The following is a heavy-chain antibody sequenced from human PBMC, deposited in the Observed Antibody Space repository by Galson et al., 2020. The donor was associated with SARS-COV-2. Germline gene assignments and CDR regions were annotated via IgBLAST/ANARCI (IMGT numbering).Heavy chain of an antibody. Sequence: GGSLRLSCAASGFTFSSYGMHWVRQAPGKGLEWVAVISYDGSNKYYADSVKGRFTISRDNSKNTLYLQMNSLRAEDTAVYYCAKDPSYSSIWYFIYWGQGTLVTVSS. CDR2: ISYDGSNK. CDR3: AKDPSYSSIWYFIY. J-gene: IGHJ4*02. V-gene: IGHV3-30*18. D-gene: IGHD6-13*01. CDR1: GFTFSSYG.